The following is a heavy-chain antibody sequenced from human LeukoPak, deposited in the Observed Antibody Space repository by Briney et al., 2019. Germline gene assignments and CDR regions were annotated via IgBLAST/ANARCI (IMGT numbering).Heavy chain of an antibody. CDR3: AKAHNNWNYGPTDDDDY. D-gene: IGHD1-7*01. J-gene: IGHJ4*02. Sequence: GGSLRLSRAASGFTFSSYAMSWVRQAPGKGLEWVSAISGSGGSTYYADSVKGRFTISRDNSKNTLYLQMNSLRAEDTAVYYCAKAHNNWNYGPTDDDDYWGQGALVTVTS. V-gene: IGHV3-23*01. CDR2: ISGSGGST. CDR1: GFTFSSYA.